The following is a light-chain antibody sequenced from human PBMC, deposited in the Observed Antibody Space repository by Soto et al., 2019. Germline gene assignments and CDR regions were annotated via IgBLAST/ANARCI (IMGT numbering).Light chain of an antibody. J-gene: IGKJ1*01. Sequence: EIVLTQSPGTLSLSPGERATLSCRASQSVSSSYLAWYQQKPGRAPRLLIYGASSRATGIPDRFSGSRSGTDFTLTISRLEPEDFAVYYCQQYGSSPGTFGQGTKVEIK. CDR1: QSVSSSY. CDR2: GAS. V-gene: IGKV3-20*01. CDR3: QQYGSSPGT.